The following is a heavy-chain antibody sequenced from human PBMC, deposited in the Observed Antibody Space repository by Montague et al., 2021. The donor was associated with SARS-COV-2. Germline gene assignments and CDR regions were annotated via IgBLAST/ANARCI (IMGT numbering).Heavy chain of an antibody. V-gene: IGHV2-70*01. CDR3: ARIIANSSGWGEWFDP. CDR2: SAWDDDK. CDR1: GFSLSTSGMC. J-gene: IGHJ5*02. D-gene: IGHD6-25*01. Sequence: PALVKPTQTLTLTCTFSGFSLSTSGMCVSWIRQPPGKALEWLALSAWDDDKYYSTSLKTRLNISKDTSKNQVVLTMTNMDPVDTATYYCARIIANSSGWGEWFDPCGQGTLVTVSS.